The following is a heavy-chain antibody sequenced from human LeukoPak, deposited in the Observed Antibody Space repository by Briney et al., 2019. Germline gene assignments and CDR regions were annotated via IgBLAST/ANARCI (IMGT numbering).Heavy chain of an antibody. CDR1: GGTFSSYA. Sequence: VKVSCKASGGTFSSYAISWVRQAPGQGLEWMGRIIPILGIANYAQKFQGRVTITADKSTSTAYMELSSLRSEDTAVYYCARVNYYDSSGPKYGMDVWGQGTTVTVSS. CDR3: ARVNYYDSSGPKYGMDV. CDR2: IIPILGIA. V-gene: IGHV1-69*10. J-gene: IGHJ6*02. D-gene: IGHD3-22*01.